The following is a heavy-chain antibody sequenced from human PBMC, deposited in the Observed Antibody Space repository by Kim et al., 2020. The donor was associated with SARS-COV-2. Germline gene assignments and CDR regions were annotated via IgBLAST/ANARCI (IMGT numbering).Heavy chain of an antibody. V-gene: IGHV4-59*01. D-gene: IGHD1-26*01. CDR3: ARVTSGSYDAFDI. Sequence: NDHPSRHSRVTRAVQTSKNQFSLKLSSVTAADTAVYYCARVTSGSYDAFDIWGQGTMVTVSS. J-gene: IGHJ3*02.